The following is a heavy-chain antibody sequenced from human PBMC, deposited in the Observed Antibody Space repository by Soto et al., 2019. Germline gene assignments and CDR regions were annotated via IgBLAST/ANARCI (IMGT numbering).Heavy chain of an antibody. CDR2: LYDVDGS. CDR1: GLTISGKKY. D-gene: IGHD1-1*01. J-gene: IGHJ3*01. CDR3: ATWHEREHAFDV. V-gene: IGHV3-53*01. Sequence: DVQLVESGGGLIQPGESLRLSCAAFGLTISGKKYVAWLRQAPGKGLEWVSALYDVDGSFYADSVTGRFTTSSDSSKTTVYLQMNDLRPDDTAVYYCATWHEREHAFDVWCQGTTVTISS.